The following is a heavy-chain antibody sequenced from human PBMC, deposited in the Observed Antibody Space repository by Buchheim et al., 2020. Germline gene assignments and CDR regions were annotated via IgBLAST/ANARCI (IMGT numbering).Heavy chain of an antibody. CDR3: ARAAGYCSGGSCYSAMFSIGYFDY. V-gene: IGHV1-69*06. Sequence: QVQLVQSGAEVKKPGSSVKVSCKASGGTFSSYAISWVRQAPGQGLEWMGGIIPIFGTENYAQTFQGRVTITADKSTNTAYIELSSLRSEDTAVYYCARAAGYCSGGSCYSAMFSIGYFDYWGQGTL. J-gene: IGHJ4*02. CDR2: IIPIFGTE. D-gene: IGHD2-15*01. CDR1: GGTFSSYA.